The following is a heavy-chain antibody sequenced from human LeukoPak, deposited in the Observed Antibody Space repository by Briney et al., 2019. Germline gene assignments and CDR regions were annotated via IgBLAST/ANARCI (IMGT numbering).Heavy chain of an antibody. J-gene: IGHJ4*02. V-gene: IGHV3-66*01. D-gene: IGHD3-10*01. Sequence: GGSLRLSCAASGFTFSSNYMSWVRQAPGKGLEWVSIIYRGGEAYYSDSVRDRFTISRDNSKYTLYLQMNSLRAEDTAVYYCARGSPFEYWGQGTLVTVSS. CDR3: ARGSPFEY. CDR1: GFTFSSNY. CDR2: IYRGGEA.